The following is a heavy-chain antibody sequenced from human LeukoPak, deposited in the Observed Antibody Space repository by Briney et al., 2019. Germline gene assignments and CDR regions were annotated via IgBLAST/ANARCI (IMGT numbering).Heavy chain of an antibody. Sequence: GASVKVSCKVSGYTLTELSMHWVRQAPGKGLEWMGGFDPEDGETIYAQKFQGRVTMTEDTSTDTAYMELSSLRSKDTAVYYCATDRMVRGVMTYFDYWGQGTLVTVSS. CDR3: ATDRMVRGVMTYFDY. CDR2: FDPEDGET. CDR1: GYTLTELS. V-gene: IGHV1-24*01. J-gene: IGHJ4*02. D-gene: IGHD3-10*01.